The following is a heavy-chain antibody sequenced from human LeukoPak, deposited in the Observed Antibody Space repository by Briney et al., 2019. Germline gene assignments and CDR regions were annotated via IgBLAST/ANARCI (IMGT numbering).Heavy chain of an antibody. Sequence: ASVKVSCKASGYTFTSYAMNWVRQAPGQGLEWMGWINTNTGNPTYAQGFTGRFVFSLDTSVSTVYLQISSLKAEDTAVYFCARPGVTGGPASDYWGQGTVVTVSS. CDR1: GYTFTSYA. CDR3: ARPGVTGGPASDY. V-gene: IGHV7-4-1*02. CDR2: INTNTGNP. J-gene: IGHJ4*02. D-gene: IGHD3-10*01.